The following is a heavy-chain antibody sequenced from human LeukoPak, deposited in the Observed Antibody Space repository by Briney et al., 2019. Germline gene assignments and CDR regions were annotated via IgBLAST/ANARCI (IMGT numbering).Heavy chain of an antibody. CDR1: GFTFSNYA. CDR3: VKGCSYTGCYTSDY. D-gene: IGHD2-15*01. Sequence: GGSLRLSCAASGFTFSNYAMTWVRQAPGKGLEWVSTISGSGDSTHYADSVKGRFTISRDNSKNTLYMQMNSLRVEDTAVYYCVKGCSYTGCYTSDYWGQGTLVTVSS. CDR2: ISGSGDST. V-gene: IGHV3-23*01. J-gene: IGHJ4*02.